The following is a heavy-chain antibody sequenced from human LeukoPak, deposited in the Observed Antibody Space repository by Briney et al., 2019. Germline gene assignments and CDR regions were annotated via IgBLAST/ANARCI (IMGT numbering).Heavy chain of an antibody. Sequence: SEILSLTCTVSGGSISSSSYYWGWIRQPPGKGLEWIGSIYYSGSTYYNPSLKSRVTISVDTSKNQFSLKLSSVTAADTAVYYCASWGFSGSYYKNYWGQGTLVTVSS. J-gene: IGHJ4*02. CDR1: GGSISSSSYY. CDR3: ASWGFSGSYYKNY. CDR2: IYYSGST. V-gene: IGHV4-39*01. D-gene: IGHD1-26*01.